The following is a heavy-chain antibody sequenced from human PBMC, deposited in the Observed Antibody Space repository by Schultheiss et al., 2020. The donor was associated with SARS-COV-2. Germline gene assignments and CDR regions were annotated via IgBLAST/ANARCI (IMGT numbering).Heavy chain of an antibody. CDR1: GGSISSGNYY. D-gene: IGHD5-18*01. V-gene: IGHV4-39*07. Sequence: SETLSLTCTVSGGSISSGNYYWSWIRQPPGKGLEWIGEINHSGSTNYNPSLKSRVTISVDTSKNQFSLKLSSVTAADTAVYYCARRGYSYRNYYYYGMDVWGQGTTVTVSS. J-gene: IGHJ6*02. CDR2: INHSGST. CDR3: ARRGYSYRNYYYYGMDV.